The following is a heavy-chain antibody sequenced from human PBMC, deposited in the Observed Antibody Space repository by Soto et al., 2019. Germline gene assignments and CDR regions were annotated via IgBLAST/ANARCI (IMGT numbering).Heavy chain of an antibody. V-gene: IGHV3-23*01. J-gene: IGHJ4*02. CDR1: GFTFSSYA. CDR3: AKGMTDFCDSSGCSPIDY. CDR2: ISTSGGTT. Sequence: EVQLLESGGGLVQPGGSLRLSCAASGFTFSSYAMSWVRQAPGKGLEWVSSISTSGGTTFYADSVKGRFTISRDNSKNTLYLQMNRLRAEDTAGYYCAKGMTDFCDSSGCSPIDYWGQGTLVTVSS. D-gene: IGHD2-2*01.